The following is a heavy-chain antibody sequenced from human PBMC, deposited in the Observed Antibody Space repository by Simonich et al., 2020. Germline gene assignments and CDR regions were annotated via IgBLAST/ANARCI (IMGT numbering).Heavy chain of an antibody. Sequence: QVQLVESGGGVVQPGRSLRLSCAASGFTFSSYGMHWVRQAPGKGLAGVAVIWYDGSNKYYADSVKGRFTISRDNSKNTLYLQMNSLRAEDTAVYYCARDRYCSGGSCYYFDYWGQGTLVTVSS. CDR2: IWYDGSNK. CDR1: GFTFSSYG. D-gene: IGHD2-15*01. CDR3: ARDRYCSGGSCYYFDY. V-gene: IGHV3-33*01. J-gene: IGHJ4*02.